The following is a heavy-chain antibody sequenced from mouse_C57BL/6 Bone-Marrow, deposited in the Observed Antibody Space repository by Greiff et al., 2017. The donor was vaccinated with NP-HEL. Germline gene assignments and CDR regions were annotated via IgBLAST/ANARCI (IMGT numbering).Heavy chain of an antibody. CDR2: ISSGGSYT. Sequence: EVKLMESGGDLVKPGGSLKLSCAASGFTFSSYGMSWVRQTPDKRLEWVATISSGGSYTYYPDSVKGRFPISRDNAKNTLYLQMSSLKSEDTAMYYCARHPLLCLDYWGQGTTLTVSS. J-gene: IGHJ2*01. V-gene: IGHV5-6*01. CDR1: GFTFSSYG. D-gene: IGHD2-10*01. CDR3: ARHPLLCLDY.